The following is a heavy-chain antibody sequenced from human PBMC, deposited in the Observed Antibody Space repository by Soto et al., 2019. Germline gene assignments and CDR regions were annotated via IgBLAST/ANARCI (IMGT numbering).Heavy chain of an antibody. CDR2: TYYRSKWYN. D-gene: IGHD5-12*01. CDR1: GDSVSSNSAA. CDR3: ARDGYDYASGQFDS. Sequence: SQTLSLTCAISGDSVSSNSAAWTWIRQSPSRGLEWLGRTYYRSKWYNDYAVSVKSRITINPDTSRNQFSLQLSSVTPEDTAVYYCARDGYDYASGQFDSWGQGTLVTVSS. J-gene: IGHJ4*02. V-gene: IGHV6-1*01.